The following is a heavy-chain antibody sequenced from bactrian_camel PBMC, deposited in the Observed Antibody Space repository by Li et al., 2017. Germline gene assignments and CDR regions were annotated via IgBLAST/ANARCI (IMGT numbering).Heavy chain of an antibody. V-gene: IGHV3S55*01. CDR1: GFSFDDSD. Sequence: HVQLVESGGGSVQPGGSLRLSCIGSGFSFDDSDMGWYRQGPGGECKLVSSLTSYGTTYYTDSVKGRFTISKDNAKNTLYLQMNSLRPEDTAMYYCAAVRRSYCTRDFVGFDYWGQGTQVTVS. CDR2: LTSYGTT. J-gene: IGHJ6*01. D-gene: IGHD1*01. CDR3: AAVRRSYCTRDFVGFDY.